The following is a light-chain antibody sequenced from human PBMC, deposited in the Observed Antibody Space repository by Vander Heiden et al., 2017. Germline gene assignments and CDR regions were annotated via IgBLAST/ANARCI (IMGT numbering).Light chain of an antibody. Sequence: IQLTQSPSSLSASVGDRVTITCRASQDISNYLAWYQQKPGKAPKLLVYAASTLEGGVPSRFSGSGSGTDFTLTISSLQPADFATYYCQQLNTYQTFGQGTKLEIK. CDR3: QQLNTYQT. CDR2: AAS. V-gene: IGKV1-9*01. CDR1: QDISNY. J-gene: IGKJ2*01.